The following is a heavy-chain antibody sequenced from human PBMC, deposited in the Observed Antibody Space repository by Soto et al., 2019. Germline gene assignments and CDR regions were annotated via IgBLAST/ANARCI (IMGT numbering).Heavy chain of an antibody. V-gene: IGHV1-18*01. D-gene: IGHD2-21*02. CDR3: ARRLCGGDCYPNNKNTFDI. J-gene: IGHJ3*02. CDR1: GYTFTSYG. Sequence: ASGKGCCNASGYTFTSYGISWGRKAPGQGLEWMEWISAYNGNTNYAQKLQGRVTMTTDTSTSTAYMELRSLRSDDTAMYYCARRLCGGDCYPNNKNTFDIWRQVPMVTNSS. CDR2: ISAYNGNT.